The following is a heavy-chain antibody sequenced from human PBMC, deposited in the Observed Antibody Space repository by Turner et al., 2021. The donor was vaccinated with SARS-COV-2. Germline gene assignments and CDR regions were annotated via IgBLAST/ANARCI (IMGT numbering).Heavy chain of an antibody. D-gene: IGHD1-7*01. V-gene: IGHV3-23*01. CDR3: AKNYGFYWYFDL. Sequence: EVQLLESGGGLVQPGGSLRLSCAASGFTFSSYAMSWVRQAQGKGLEWVSAISGSGGSTYYADSVKGRFTISRDTSKNTLYLQMNSLRAEDTAVYYCAKNYGFYWYFDLWGRGTLVTVSS. CDR1: GFTFSSYA. CDR2: ISGSGGST. J-gene: IGHJ2*01.